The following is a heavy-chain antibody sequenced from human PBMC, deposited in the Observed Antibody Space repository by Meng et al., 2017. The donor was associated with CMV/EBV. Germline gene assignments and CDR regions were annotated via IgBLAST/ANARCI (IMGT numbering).Heavy chain of an antibody. V-gene: IGHV1-2*02. CDR1: GDTFTGYY. D-gene: IGHD3-3*01. Sequence: SGDTFTGYYMHWVRQAPGQGLEWMGWINPNSGGTNYAQKFQGRVTMTRDTSISTAYMELSRLRSDDTAVYYCARVPESGFLERLLAYWGQGTLVTVSS. J-gene: IGHJ4*02. CDR2: INPNSGGT. CDR3: ARVPESGFLERLLAY.